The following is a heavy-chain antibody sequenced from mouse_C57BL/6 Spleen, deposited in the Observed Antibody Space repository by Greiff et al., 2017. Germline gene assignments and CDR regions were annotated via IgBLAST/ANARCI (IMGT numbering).Heavy chain of an antibody. Sequence: EVMLVESGEGLVKPGGSLKLSCAASGFTFSSYAMSWVRQTPEKRLEWVAYISSGGDYIYYADTVKGRYTISRDNARNTLYLQMSNLKSEDTAMYYCTRGDSNYVRYAMDYWGQGTSVTVSS. CDR2: ISSGGDYI. J-gene: IGHJ4*01. CDR3: TRGDSNYVRYAMDY. D-gene: IGHD2-5*01. CDR1: GFTFSSYA. V-gene: IGHV5-9-1*02.